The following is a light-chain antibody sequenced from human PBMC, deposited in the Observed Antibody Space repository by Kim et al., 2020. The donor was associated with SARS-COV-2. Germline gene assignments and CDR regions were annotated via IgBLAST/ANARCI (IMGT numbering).Light chain of an antibody. CDR1: QSVSSHY. V-gene: IGKV3-20*01. Sequence: ETVLTQSPGTLSLSPGERATLSCRASQSVSSHYLAWFQQKAGLAPRLLIHAASSRATGIPDRFSGSGSGTDFTLTISRLEPEDFAVYYCQQYGTSVTFGQGTRLEIK. CDR2: AAS. J-gene: IGKJ5*01. CDR3: QQYGTSVT.